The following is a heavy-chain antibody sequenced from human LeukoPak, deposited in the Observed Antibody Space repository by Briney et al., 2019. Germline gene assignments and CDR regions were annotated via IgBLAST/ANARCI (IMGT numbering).Heavy chain of an antibody. CDR3: ARRQKGGYSGSYFYYYGMDV. V-gene: IGHV3-30*02. Sequence: GSLRLSCVASGFTFSRFGVHWVRQAPGKGLECVAFIQYDDTDEYYADSVKGRFTISRDNSKNTLYLQMNSLRPADTAVYYCARRQKGGYSGSYFYYYGMDVWGQGTTVTVSS. CDR2: IQYDDTDE. CDR1: GFTFSRFG. J-gene: IGHJ6*02. D-gene: IGHD1-26*01.